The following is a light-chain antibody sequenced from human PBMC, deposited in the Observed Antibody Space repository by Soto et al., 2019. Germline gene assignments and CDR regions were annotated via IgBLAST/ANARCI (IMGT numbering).Light chain of an antibody. CDR3: LLSYSGSRV. Sequence: QAVVTQEPSLTVSQGGTVTLTCGSSTGAVTSGHYPYCFQQKPGQAPRTLIYDTSNKHFWTPARFSGSLLAGKADLTLSGAQPEDEAEYYCLLSYSGSRVFGTGTKLTV. V-gene: IGLV7-46*01. CDR2: DTS. J-gene: IGLJ1*01. CDR1: TGAVTSGHY.